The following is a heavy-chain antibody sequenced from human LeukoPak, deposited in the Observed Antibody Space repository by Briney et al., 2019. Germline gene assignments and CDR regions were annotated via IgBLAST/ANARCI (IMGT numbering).Heavy chain of an antibody. V-gene: IGHV3-21*01. Sequence: KTGGSLRLSCAASGFTFSTYAISWVRQAPGKGLEWVSCISSTSNYIFYADSVRGRFTISRDNAKNSLYLQMNSLRAEDTAVYYCVRDGCSSTSCYSVNDYWGQGTLVTVSS. CDR3: VRDGCSSTSCYSVNDY. CDR2: ISSTSNYI. CDR1: GFTFSTYA. J-gene: IGHJ4*02. D-gene: IGHD2-2*02.